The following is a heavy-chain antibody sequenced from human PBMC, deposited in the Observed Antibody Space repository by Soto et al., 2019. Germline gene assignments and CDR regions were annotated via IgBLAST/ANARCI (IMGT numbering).Heavy chain of an antibody. V-gene: IGHV3-23*01. CDR2: ISDSGDTT. D-gene: IGHD1-1*01. CDR1: AFTISRYA. J-gene: IGHJ4*02. CDR3: AKDKPGTTSFDD. Sequence: EVQLLESGGGLVQPGGSLRLSCEASAFTISRYAMSWVRQAPGKGLEWVSAISDSGDTTHYADSVKGRFTSSRDTSKSTLYLQMNTLRAEDTAVYYCAKDKPGTTSFDDWGQGTLVIVSS.